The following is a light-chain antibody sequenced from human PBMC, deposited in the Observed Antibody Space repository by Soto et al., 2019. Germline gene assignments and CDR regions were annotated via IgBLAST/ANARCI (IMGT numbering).Light chain of an antibody. Sequence: QSVLTQAPSASGTPGQRVTISCSGSSSNIGSKTVNWYQQLPGMAPKLLIFNNHQRPSGVPDRFSGSNSATTASLAISGLQSEDEADYYCSPWDDSRNARVFGTGTKVTVL. CDR1: SSNIGSKT. CDR2: NNH. J-gene: IGLJ1*01. CDR3: SPWDDSRNARV. V-gene: IGLV1-44*01.